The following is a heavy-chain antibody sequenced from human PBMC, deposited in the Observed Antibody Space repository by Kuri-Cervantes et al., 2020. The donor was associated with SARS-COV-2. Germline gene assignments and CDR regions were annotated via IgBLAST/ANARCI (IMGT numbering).Heavy chain of an antibody. CDR3: ATLPGRGDYYTSGTVSDN. CDR2: IYHSGST. Sequence: SQTLSLTCAVSGYSIRSGYYWGWIRQPPGKGLEWIGSIYHSGSTYYNPSLKSRVTISVDTSKNHFSLRLSSLTAADAAVYYCATLPGRGDYYTSGTVSDNWGQGTLVTVSS. CDR1: GYSIRSGYY. V-gene: IGHV4-38-2*01. D-gene: IGHD3-10*01. J-gene: IGHJ4*02.